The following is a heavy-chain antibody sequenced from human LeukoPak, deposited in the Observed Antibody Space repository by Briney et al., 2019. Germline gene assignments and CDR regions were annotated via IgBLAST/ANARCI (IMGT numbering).Heavy chain of an antibody. CDR2: ISSSSSTI. D-gene: IGHD7-27*01. Sequence: GGSLRLSCVASGFTLSSHNVNWVRQAPGKGLEWVSFISSSSSTIYYADSVKGRFTISRDNVKNSLYLQMNSLRAEDTAVYYCASGRPLGSWGQGTLVTVSS. V-gene: IGHV3-48*01. CDR1: GFTLSSHN. J-gene: IGHJ5*02. CDR3: ASGRPLGS.